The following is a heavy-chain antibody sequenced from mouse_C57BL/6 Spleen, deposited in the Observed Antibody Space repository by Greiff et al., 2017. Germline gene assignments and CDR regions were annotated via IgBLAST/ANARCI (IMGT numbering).Heavy chain of an antibody. D-gene: IGHD2-4*01. Sequence: QVQLQQPGAELVKPGASVKMSCKASGYTFTSYWITWVKQRPGQGLEWIGDIYPGSGSTNYNEKFKSKATLTVDTSSSTSYMQLSSLTSEDSAVYYCARYDYEGYYAMDYWGQGTSVTVSS. V-gene: IGHV1-55*01. CDR1: GYTFTSYW. CDR3: ARYDYEGYYAMDY. CDR2: IYPGSGST. J-gene: IGHJ4*01.